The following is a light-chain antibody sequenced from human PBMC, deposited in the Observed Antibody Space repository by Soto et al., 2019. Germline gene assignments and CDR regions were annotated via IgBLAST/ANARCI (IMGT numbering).Light chain of an antibody. J-gene: IGLJ2*01. CDR1: SSNIGSNV. CDR2: SDY. Sequence: QSVLSQPPSASGTPGQRVTISCSGRSSNIGSNVVNWYQQFPGTAPKLLIYSDYQRPSGVPDRFSGSRSGTSASLAISGLQSEDEADYHCAAWDGSLNAILFGGGTKLTVL. CDR3: AAWDGSLNAIL. V-gene: IGLV1-44*01.